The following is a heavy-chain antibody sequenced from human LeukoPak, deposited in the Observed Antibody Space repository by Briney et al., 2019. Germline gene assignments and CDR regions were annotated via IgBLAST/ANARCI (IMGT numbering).Heavy chain of an antibody. J-gene: IGHJ1*01. V-gene: IGHV3-30-3*01. D-gene: IGHD5-24*01. Sequence: GGSLRLSCAASGFTFSSSSMHWVRQAPGKGLEWLALILYDGGNEYYADSVKGRFTISRDNSKNTLYLQMNSLRAEDTAVYYCARDRQMATIEYFQHWGQGTLVTVSS. CDR1: GFTFSSSS. CDR2: ILYDGGNE. CDR3: ARDRQMATIEYFQH.